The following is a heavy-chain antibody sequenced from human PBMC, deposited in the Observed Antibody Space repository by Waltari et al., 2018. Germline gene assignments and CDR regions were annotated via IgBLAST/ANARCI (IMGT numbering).Heavy chain of an antibody. Sequence: QVQLVQSGAEVKKPGSSVKVSCKASGGTFSSYAISWVRQAPGQGLEWMGSIIPILGTANYAQKFQGRVTITADKATSTDYMELSSLRSEDTAVYYCARGLDGYNLPLDYWGQGTLVTVSS. D-gene: IGHD5-12*01. CDR3: ARGLDGYNLPLDY. CDR2: IIPILGTA. V-gene: IGHV1-69*08. J-gene: IGHJ4*02. CDR1: GGTFSSYA.